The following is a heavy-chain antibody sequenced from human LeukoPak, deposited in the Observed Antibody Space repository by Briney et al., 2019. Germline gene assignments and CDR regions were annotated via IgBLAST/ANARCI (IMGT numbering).Heavy chain of an antibody. CDR1: GGSISSYY. J-gene: IGHJ4*02. CDR3: ARQNAGLTFDY. Sequence: SETLSLTCTVSGGSISSYYWSWIRQPPGKGLEWIGYIYYSGTTNYNPSLKSRVTISVATSKNQFSLKLSSVTAADTAVYYCARQNAGLTFDYWGQGTLVTVSS. CDR2: IYYSGTT. V-gene: IGHV4-59*08.